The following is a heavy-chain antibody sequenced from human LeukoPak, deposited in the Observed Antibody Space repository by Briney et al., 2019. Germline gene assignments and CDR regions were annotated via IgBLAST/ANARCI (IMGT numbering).Heavy chain of an antibody. D-gene: IGHD6-13*01. J-gene: IGHJ6*02. Sequence: SETLSLTCTVSGGSISSYYWSWIRQPPGKGLEWIGYIYYSGSTNYNPSLKSRVTISVDTSKNQFSLKLSSVTAADTAVYYCARMIAAADSYYYGMDVWGQGTTVTVSS. CDR1: GGSISSYY. V-gene: IGHV4-59*08. CDR2: IYYSGST. CDR3: ARMIAAADSYYYGMDV.